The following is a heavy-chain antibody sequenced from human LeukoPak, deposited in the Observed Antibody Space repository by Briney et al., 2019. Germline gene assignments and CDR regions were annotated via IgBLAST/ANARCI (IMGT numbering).Heavy chain of an antibody. CDR2: ISAYNGNT. CDR3: ARESYDSSGYYPGY. J-gene: IGHJ4*02. D-gene: IGHD3-22*01. Sequence: ASVKVSCEASGYTFTSYGISWVRQAPGQGLEWMGWISAYNGNTNYAQKLQGRVTMTTDTSTSTAYMELRSLRSDDTAVYYCARESYDSSGYYPGYWGQGTLVTVSS. V-gene: IGHV1-18*01. CDR1: GYTFTSYG.